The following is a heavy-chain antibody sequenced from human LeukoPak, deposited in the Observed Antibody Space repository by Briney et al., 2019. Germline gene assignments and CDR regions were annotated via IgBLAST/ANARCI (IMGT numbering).Heavy chain of an antibody. Sequence: PSETLSLTCTVFGGSISSSSYYWGWIRQPPGKGLEWIGSIYYSGSTYYNPSLKSRVTISVDTSKNQFSLKLSSVTAADTAVYYCASGIAVAGTRWFDPWGQGTLVTVSS. V-gene: IGHV4-39*01. J-gene: IGHJ5*02. CDR2: IYYSGST. CDR1: GGSISSSSYY. CDR3: ASGIAVAGTRWFDP. D-gene: IGHD6-19*01.